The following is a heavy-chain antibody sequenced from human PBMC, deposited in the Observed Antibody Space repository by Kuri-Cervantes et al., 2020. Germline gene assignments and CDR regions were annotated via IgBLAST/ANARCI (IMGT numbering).Heavy chain of an antibody. J-gene: IGHJ4*02. CDR2: IKSKTDGGTT. CDR3: TTSVDY. CDR1: GFTFSGSA. V-gene: IGHV3-15*01. Sequence: ETLSLTCAASGFTFSGSAMHWVRQASGKGLEWVGRIKSKTDGGTTDYAAPVKGRFTISRDDSKNTLYLQMNSLETEDTAVYYCTTSVDYWGQGTLVTVSS.